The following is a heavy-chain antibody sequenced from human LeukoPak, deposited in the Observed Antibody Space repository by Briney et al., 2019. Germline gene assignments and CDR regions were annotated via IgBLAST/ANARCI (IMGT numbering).Heavy chain of an antibody. V-gene: IGHV3-9*01. J-gene: IGHJ2*01. CDR3: AKGPGLGAGKRYLDL. CDR2: ISWNSGNM. D-gene: IGHD6-13*01. CDR1: GFMFNDYA. Sequence: SLRLSCAPSGFMFNDYALNWVRQAPGKGLGWVSGISWNSGNMYYVDSVKGRFTISRDNAKNSLSLQMNSLKPEDTALYYCAKGPGLGAGKRYLDLWGRGTLVIVSS.